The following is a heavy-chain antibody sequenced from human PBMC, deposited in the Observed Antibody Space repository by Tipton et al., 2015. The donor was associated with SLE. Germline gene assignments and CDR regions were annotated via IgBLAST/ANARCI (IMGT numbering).Heavy chain of an antibody. CDR1: GGSISSGNYY. D-gene: IGHD2-15*01. CDR3: ARGGYCSGGSCLRGYGMDV. V-gene: IGHV4-39*07. CDR2: IYYTGST. Sequence: TLSLTCTVSGGSISSGNYYWGWIRQPPGKGLEWIGSIYYTGSTYYNPSLKSRVTMSVDTSKSQFSLRLSSVTAADTAVYFCARGGYCSGGSCLRGYGMDVWGQGTTVTVSS. J-gene: IGHJ6*02.